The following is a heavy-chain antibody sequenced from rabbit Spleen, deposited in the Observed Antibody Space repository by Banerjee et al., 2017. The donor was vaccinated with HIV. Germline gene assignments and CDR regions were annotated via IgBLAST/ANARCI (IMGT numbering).Heavy chain of an antibody. CDR2: IDSGSSGFT. D-gene: IGHD1-1*01. Sequence: QEQLVESGGGLVQPEGSLTLTCTASGFSFSSSYWMCWVRQAPGKGLEWIACIDSGSSGFTYFASWAKGRFTISKTSSTTVTLQMTSLTAADTATYFCARDLTDVIGWNFKLWGPGTLVTVS. CDR3: ARDLTDVIGWNFKL. J-gene: IGHJ4*01. CDR1: GFSFSSSYW. V-gene: IGHV1S45*01.